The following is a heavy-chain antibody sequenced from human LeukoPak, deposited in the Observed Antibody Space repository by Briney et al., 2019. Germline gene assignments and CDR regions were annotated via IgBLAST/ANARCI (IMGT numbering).Heavy chain of an antibody. CDR3: VKVRRYYGSGSQNWFDP. D-gene: IGHD3-10*01. V-gene: IGHV3-30*02. Sequence: HPGGSLRPSCAASGFTFSSYGMHWVRQAPGKGLEWVAFIRYDGSNKYYADSVKGRFTISRDNSKNTLYLQMNSLRAEDTAVYYCVKVRRYYGSGSQNWFDPWGQGTLVTVSS. CDR1: GFTFSSYG. CDR2: IRYDGSNK. J-gene: IGHJ5*02.